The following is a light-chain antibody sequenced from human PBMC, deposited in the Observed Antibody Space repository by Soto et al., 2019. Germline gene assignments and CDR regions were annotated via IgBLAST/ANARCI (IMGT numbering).Light chain of an antibody. V-gene: IGLV2-8*02. CDR2: EVS. CDR3: GSYAGSNKVV. CDR1: SRDVGGYKY. Sequence: QSALSQPPSASRSPGQSVTISCTGTSRDVGGYKYVSWYQQHPGKAPKLMIYEVSKRPLGVPDRFSGTKSVNTSSLTVSGSQAENNSDYYCGSYAGSNKVVFGGATKLT. J-gene: IGLJ2*01.